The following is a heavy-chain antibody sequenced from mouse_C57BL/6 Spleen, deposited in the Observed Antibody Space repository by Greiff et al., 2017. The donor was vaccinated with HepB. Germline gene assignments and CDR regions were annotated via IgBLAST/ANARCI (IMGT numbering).Heavy chain of an antibody. J-gene: IGHJ2*01. CDR2: INPGSGGT. V-gene: IGHV1-54*01. Sequence: QVQLQQSGAELVRPGTSVKVSCKASGYAFTNYLIEWVKQRPGQGLEWIGVINPGSGGTNYNEKFKGKATLTADKSSSTAYMQLSSLTSEDSAVYFCARGDDYDGGDYWGQGTTLTVSS. CDR3: ARGDDYDGGDY. D-gene: IGHD2-4*01. CDR1: GYAFTNYL.